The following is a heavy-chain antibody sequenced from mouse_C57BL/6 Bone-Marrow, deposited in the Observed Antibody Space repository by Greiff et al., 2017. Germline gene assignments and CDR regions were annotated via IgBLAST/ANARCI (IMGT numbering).Heavy chain of an antibody. V-gene: IGHV14-4*01. J-gene: IGHJ2*01. D-gene: IGHD2-2*01. Sequence: EVKLVESGAELVRPGASVKLSCTASGFNFKDYYMHWVKQRPEQGLEWIGWIDPENGDTEYASKFQGKATITADTSSNTAYLELSSLTSEDSAVYYCTTGMVTCYFDYWGQGTTLTVSS. CDR2: IDPENGDT. CDR1: GFNFKDYY. CDR3: TTGMVTCYFDY.